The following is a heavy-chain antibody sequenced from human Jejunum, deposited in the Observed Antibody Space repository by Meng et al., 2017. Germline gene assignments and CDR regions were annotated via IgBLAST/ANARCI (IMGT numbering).Heavy chain of an antibody. CDR3: VKGYGMDV. J-gene: IGHJ6*02. CDR2: FCYNGGCT. Sequence: GESLKISCVASGFTFSNYAMSWVRQAPGKGLEWVSGFCYNGGCTYYADSVKGRFTISRDNSKNTLYLQMNSLRVEDTAVYYCVKGYGMDVWGQGTTVTVSS. V-gene: IGHV3-23*01. CDR1: GFTFSNYA.